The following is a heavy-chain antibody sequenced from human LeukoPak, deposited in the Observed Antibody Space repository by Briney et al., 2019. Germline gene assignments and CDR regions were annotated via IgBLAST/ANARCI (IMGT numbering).Heavy chain of an antibody. D-gene: IGHD3-3*01. CDR2: ISGSGSST. Sequence: GGSLRLSCVASGFTFSSYAMSWVRQAPGRGLEWVSAISGSGSSTYYTDSVKGRVTTSRDNSKNTLYLQMNSLRAEDTAVYYCARVSRHYDFWSGYYNASYYYYYMDVWGKGTTVTVSS. CDR3: ARVSRHYDFWSGYYNASYYYYYMDV. CDR1: GFTFSSYA. J-gene: IGHJ6*03. V-gene: IGHV3-23*01.